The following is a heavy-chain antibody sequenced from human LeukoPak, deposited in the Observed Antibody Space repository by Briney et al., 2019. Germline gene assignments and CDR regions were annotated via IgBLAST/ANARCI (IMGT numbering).Heavy chain of an antibody. J-gene: IGHJ1*01. D-gene: IGHD6-19*01. CDR3: ARGPGIAVAPLQH. CDR1: GFTFGSHS. V-gene: IGHV3-21*01. CDR2: IRSSGRDK. Sequence: GSLRLSCAVSGFTFGSHSMTWVRQAPGKGLEWVSSIRSSGRDKFYADSVKGRFTIARDDATNSLFLQMNSLRAEDTAVYYCARGPGIAVAPLQHWGQGTLVTVSS.